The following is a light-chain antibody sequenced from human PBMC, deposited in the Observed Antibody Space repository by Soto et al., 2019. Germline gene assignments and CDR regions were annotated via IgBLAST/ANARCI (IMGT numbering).Light chain of an antibody. J-gene: IGKJ1*01. Sequence: DIPMTQSPSSLSASVGDRVTIKYRARQSIHTYLNWYQQKPGKAPQVLIYVASRLQTGGPSRFRGSGSETDFSLTITSLQPVDFATYEDQQSYTIPWTFGKGSRVEVK. CDR1: QSIHTY. CDR2: VAS. CDR3: QQSYTIPWT. V-gene: IGKV1-39*01.